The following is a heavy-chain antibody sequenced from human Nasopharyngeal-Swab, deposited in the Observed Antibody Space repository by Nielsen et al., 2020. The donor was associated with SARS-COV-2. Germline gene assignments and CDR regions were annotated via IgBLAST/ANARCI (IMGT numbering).Heavy chain of an antibody. Sequence: KVSCKGSGYSFTNYWIGWVRQMPGKGLEWMGIIYPGDSDTRYSPSFQGQVTISADKSISTAYLQWSSLKASDTAMYYCTSSDIVATFDAFDIWGQGTMVTVSS. D-gene: IGHD5-12*01. CDR2: IYPGDSDT. V-gene: IGHV5-51*01. CDR1: GYSFTNYW. CDR3: TSSDIVATFDAFDI. J-gene: IGHJ3*02.